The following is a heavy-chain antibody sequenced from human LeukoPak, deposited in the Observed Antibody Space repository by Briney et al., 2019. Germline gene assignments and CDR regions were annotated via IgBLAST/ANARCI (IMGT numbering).Heavy chain of an antibody. V-gene: IGHV4-4*09. CDR3: ARGGPTGALDDNWFDP. CDR1: GGSIRRSY. D-gene: IGHD4-11*01. CDR2: FYLSGS. J-gene: IGHJ5*02. Sequence: SETLSLTCTVSGGSIRRSYWSWIRQPPGWGLEWIGYFYLSGSNYNPSLKSRVTMSLDTSKNQFSLRLSPVTAADTAVYYCARGGPTGALDDNWFDPWGQGTLVTVSS.